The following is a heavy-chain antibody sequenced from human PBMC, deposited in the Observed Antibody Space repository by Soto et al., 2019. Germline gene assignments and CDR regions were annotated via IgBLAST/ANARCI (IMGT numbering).Heavy chain of an antibody. J-gene: IGHJ4*02. CDR2: IKSASDGGTT. Sequence: GSLRLSCVASGFAFSTVWMSWVRQAPGKGLEWVGLIKSASDGGTTDFAAPVKGRFSISRDDSKNTLYLQLNSLKTEDTAVYYCTTGFDFRGQGTLVTVSS. V-gene: IGHV3-15*01. D-gene: IGHD3-3*01. CDR1: GFAFSTVW. CDR3: TTGFDF.